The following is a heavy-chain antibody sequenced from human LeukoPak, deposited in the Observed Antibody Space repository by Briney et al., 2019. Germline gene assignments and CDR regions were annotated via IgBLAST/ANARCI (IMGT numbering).Heavy chain of an antibody. CDR3: AKPARTDAFDI. CDR2: ISGSGGNT. J-gene: IGHJ3*02. Sequence: PGGSLRLSCAASGFTFSSYEMNWARQAPGKGLEWVSSISGSGGNTYYADSVKGRFTISRDNSKKTLYLQMNSLRAEDTAVYYCAKPARTDAFDIWGQGTMITVSS. CDR1: GFTFSSYE. V-gene: IGHV3-23*01. D-gene: IGHD1-14*01.